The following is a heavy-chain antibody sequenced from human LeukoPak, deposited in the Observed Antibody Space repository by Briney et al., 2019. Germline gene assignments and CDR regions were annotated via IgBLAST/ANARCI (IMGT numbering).Heavy chain of an antibody. V-gene: IGHV3-23*01. D-gene: IGHD2-21*01. CDR1: GFTFINYA. J-gene: IGHJ4*02. Sequence: PGGSLRLSCAASGFTFINYAMTWVRQAPGKGLEWVSGVSGSASGTYYADSVRGRFTISRDNSKNTLYLQMNSLRDTDTAVYYCAKDLDCDFVRMVDYWGQGTLVTVSS. CDR3: AKDLDCDFVRMVDY. CDR2: VSGSASGT.